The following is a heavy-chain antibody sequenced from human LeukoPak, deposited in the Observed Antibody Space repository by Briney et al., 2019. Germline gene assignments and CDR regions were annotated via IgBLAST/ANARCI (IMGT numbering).Heavy chain of an antibody. J-gene: IGHJ4*02. CDR3: ARGIAVAGTDY. V-gene: IGHV3-21*01. D-gene: IGHD6-19*01. Sequence: GGSLRLSCATSGFTFSSCSMNWVRQAPGKGLEWVSSISSSSSYIYYADSVKGRFTISRDNAKSSLYLQMNSLRAEDTAVYYCARGIAVAGTDYWGQGTLVTVSS. CDR2: ISSSSSYI. CDR1: GFTFSSCS.